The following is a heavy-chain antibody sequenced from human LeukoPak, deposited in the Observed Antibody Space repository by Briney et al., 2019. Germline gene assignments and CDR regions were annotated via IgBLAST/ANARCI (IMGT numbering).Heavy chain of an antibody. V-gene: IGHV1-2*02. CDR1: GYTFTGYY. CDR3: ARGYYDILTGHLSYNWFDP. J-gene: IGHJ5*02. Sequence: ASVKVSCKASGYTFTGYYMHWVRQAPGQGLEWMGWINPNSGGTNYAQKFQGRVTMTRDTSISTAYMELSRLRSDDTAVYYCARGYYDILTGHLSYNWFDPWGQGTLVTVSS. D-gene: IGHD3-9*01. CDR2: INPNSGGT.